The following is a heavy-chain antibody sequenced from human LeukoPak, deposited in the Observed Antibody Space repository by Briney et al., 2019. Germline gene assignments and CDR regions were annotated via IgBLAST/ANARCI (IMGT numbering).Heavy chain of an antibody. CDR3: ARYTRGLGYMDV. V-gene: IGHV3-48*04. CDR1: GFTFSSYG. Sequence: GGSLRLSCAASGFTFSSYGMHWVRQAPGKGLEWVSYISSSSSTIYYADSVKGRFTVSRDNAKTSLYLEMNSLRAEDTALYYCARYTRGLGYMDVWGKGTTVTVSS. D-gene: IGHD2-15*01. CDR2: ISSSSSTI. J-gene: IGHJ6*03.